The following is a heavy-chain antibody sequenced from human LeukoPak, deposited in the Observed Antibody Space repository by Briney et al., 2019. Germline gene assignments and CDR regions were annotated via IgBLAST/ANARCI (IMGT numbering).Heavy chain of an antibody. V-gene: IGHV1-2*02. Sequence: AASVKVSCKASGYTFTGYYMHWVRQAPGQGLEWMGWINPNSGGTNYAQKFQGRVTMTRDTSISTAYMELSRLRSDDTAVYYCARGWTGYYYDSSGYWRAFDIWGQGTMVTVSS. CDR2: INPNSGGT. D-gene: IGHD3-22*01. J-gene: IGHJ3*02. CDR3: ARGWTGYYYDSSGYWRAFDI. CDR1: GYTFTGYY.